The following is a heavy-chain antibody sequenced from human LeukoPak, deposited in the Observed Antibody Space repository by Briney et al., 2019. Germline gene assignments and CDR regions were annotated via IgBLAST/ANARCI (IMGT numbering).Heavy chain of an antibody. Sequence: GGSLRLSCAASGFTFSDYSMNWVRQAPGKGLEWVSSISGRSSFIYYADSVKGRFTISRDNAKNSLYLQMNSLRAEDTAVYYCTTDQKWLRLALGYWGQGTLVTVSS. D-gene: IGHD5-12*01. J-gene: IGHJ4*02. V-gene: IGHV3-21*01. CDR1: GFTFSDYS. CDR3: TTDQKWLRLALGY. CDR2: ISGRSSFI.